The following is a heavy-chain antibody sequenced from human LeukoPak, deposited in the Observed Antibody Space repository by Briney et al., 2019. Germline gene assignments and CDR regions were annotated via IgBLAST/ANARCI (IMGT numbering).Heavy chain of an antibody. CDR1: GYTFTGYY. J-gene: IGHJ4*02. V-gene: IGHV1-2*04. CDR2: INPNSGGT. CDR3: ARDGGTMVRGVIIVGVNFDY. Sequence: ASVKVSCKASGYTFTGYYMHWVRQAPGQGLEWMGWINPNSGGTNYAQKFQGWVTMTRDTSISTAYMELSRLRSDDTAVYYCARDGGTMVRGVIIVGVNFDYWGRGTLVTVSS. D-gene: IGHD3-10*01.